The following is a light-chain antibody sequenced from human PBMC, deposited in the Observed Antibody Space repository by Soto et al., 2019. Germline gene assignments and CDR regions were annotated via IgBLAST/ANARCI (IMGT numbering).Light chain of an antibody. CDR3: QQSYSTLYT. J-gene: IGKJ2*01. CDR2: AAS. V-gene: IGKV1-39*01. Sequence: DIPMTQSPSSLSASVGDSVTITCRASQSISSYLNWYQQKPGKAPKLLIYAASSLQSGVPSRFSGSGSGTDFTLTISSLQPDDFATYYCQQSYSTLYTFGQGTKLEIK. CDR1: QSISSY.